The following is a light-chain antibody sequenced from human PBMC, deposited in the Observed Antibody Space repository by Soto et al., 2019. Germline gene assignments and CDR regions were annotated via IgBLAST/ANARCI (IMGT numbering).Light chain of an antibody. V-gene: IGKV3-20*01. CDR3: QHYGSSPTYT. J-gene: IGKJ2*01. CDR1: QSVSNNY. Sequence: EVVLTQSPGTLSLSPGERATLSCRASQSVSNNYFAWYQQKPGQAPRLLIFGSSDRPTGIPDRFSGSGSGTDFTLTISRLEPEDFAVYYCQHYGSSPTYTFGQGTKLEIK. CDR2: GSS.